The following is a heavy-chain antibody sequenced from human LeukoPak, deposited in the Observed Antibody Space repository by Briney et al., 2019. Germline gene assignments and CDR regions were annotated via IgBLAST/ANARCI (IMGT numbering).Heavy chain of an antibody. D-gene: IGHD6-19*01. Sequence: SETLSLTCAVYGGSFSGYYWSWIRQPPGKGLEWIGEINHSGSTNYNPSLKSRVTISVDTSKNQFSLKLSSVTAADTAVYYCARDQEQWLVTGWFDPWGQGTLVTVSS. CDR1: GGSFSGYY. CDR2: INHSGST. V-gene: IGHV4-34*01. J-gene: IGHJ5*02. CDR3: ARDQEQWLVTGWFDP.